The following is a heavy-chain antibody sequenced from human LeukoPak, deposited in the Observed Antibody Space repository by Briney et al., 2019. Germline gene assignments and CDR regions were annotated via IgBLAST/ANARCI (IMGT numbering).Heavy chain of an antibody. J-gene: IGHJ5*02. D-gene: IGHD3-10*01. Sequence: GGSLRLSCAASGLTFSRFWMSWVRQAPGKGLEWVANIEEDGSEKNYVDSVRGRFTISRDNAKNSLYLQMNSVRDGDTALYYCVAGATSFDPGGQGTLVTVSS. CDR1: GLTFSRFW. CDR2: IEEDGSEK. CDR3: VAGATSFDP. V-gene: IGHV3-7*01.